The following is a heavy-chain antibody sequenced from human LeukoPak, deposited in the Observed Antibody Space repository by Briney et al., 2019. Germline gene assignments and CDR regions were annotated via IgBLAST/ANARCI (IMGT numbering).Heavy chain of an antibody. CDR2: ITWNGGSS. V-gene: IGHV3-20*04. D-gene: IGHD3-10*01. CDR1: GFTFEDYG. CDR3: ARGFYGSGGYYPYYFDY. J-gene: IGHJ4*02. Sequence: PGGSLRLSCAASGFTFEDYGMSWVRQAPGKGLEWVSGITWNGGSSSYADSVQGRFTISRDNANNSLYLLMNSLRAEDTALYYCARGFYGSGGYYPYYFDYWGQGTLVTVS.